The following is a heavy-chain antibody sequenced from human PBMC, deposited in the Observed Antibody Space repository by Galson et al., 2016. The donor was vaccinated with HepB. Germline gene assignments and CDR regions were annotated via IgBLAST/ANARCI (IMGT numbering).Heavy chain of an antibody. CDR1: GGSISSYY. CDR3: ARHSDDYGDYGPFDY. V-gene: IGHV4-59*01. J-gene: IGHJ4*02. CDR2: IYYTGST. D-gene: IGHD4-17*01. Sequence: SETLSLTCTVSGGSISSYYWSWLRQPQGKGLEWLGYIYYTGSTYYNPSFTSRLAISLDSSKKQFSLRISSATAADTAVYYCARHSDDYGDYGPFDYWGQGILVTVPS.